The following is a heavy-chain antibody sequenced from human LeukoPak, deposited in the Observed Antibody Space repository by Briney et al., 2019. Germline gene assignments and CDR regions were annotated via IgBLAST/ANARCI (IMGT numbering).Heavy chain of an antibody. D-gene: IGHD3-10*01. J-gene: IGHJ4*02. CDR3: ARDRRITMVRTFGY. Sequence: GASVKVSCKASGYTFTSYDINWVRQATGQGLVWMGWMNPNSGNTSYAQKFQGRVTMTRDTSTSTVYMELSSLRSEDTAVYYCARDRRITMVRTFGYWGQGTLVTVSS. V-gene: IGHV1-8*02. CDR2: MNPNSGNT. CDR1: GYTFTSYD.